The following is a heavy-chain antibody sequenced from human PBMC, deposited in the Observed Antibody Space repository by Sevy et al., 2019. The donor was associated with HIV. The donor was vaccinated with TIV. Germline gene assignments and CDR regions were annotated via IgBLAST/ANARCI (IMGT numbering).Heavy chain of an antibody. CDR2: MSAKSGNT. CDR3: AGWWGTSNYYYSAMDV. D-gene: IGHD2-8*02. J-gene: IGHJ6*02. V-gene: IGHV1-8*01. CDR1: GYSFTSYD. Sequence: ASVKVSCRTSGYSFTSYDIHWVRQATGQGLEWMGWMSAKSGNTGYAQKFQGRVTMTRDTSISTAYMELSSLRSENTAVYYCAGWWGTSNYYYSAMDVWGQGTTSPSP.